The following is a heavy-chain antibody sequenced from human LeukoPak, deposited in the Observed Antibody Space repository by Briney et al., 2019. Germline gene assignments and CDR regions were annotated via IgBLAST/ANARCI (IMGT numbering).Heavy chain of an antibody. CDR1: GYTFTNYY. V-gene: IGHV1-46*01. Sequence: ASVKVSCKASGYTFTNYYIHWVRQAPGQGLEYMGVINPSRGSTSYAQKFQGRVTLTRDTSTTTVYMELSSLRSDDTAVYYCARGLLKVGYCSGGSCYHNWFDPWGQGTLVTVSS. J-gene: IGHJ5*02. CDR2: INPSRGST. D-gene: IGHD2-15*01. CDR3: ARGLLKVGYCSGGSCYHNWFDP.